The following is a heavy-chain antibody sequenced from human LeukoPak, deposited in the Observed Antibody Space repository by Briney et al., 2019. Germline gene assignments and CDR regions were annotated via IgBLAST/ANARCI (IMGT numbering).Heavy chain of an antibody. CDR3: ARKTGGSLDN. CDR2: ISSSSSTI. Sequence: GGSLRLSCAASGFTFSSYSMNWVRQAPGKGLEWVSYISSSSSTIYYADSVRGRFTISRDNAKNSLYLQMNSLRGEDTAVYYCARKTGGSLDNWGQGTMVTVSS. CDR1: GFTFSSYS. D-gene: IGHD7-27*01. V-gene: IGHV3-48*01. J-gene: IGHJ3*02.